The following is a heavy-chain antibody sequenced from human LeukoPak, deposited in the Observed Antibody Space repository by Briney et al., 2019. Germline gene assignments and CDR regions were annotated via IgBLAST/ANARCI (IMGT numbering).Heavy chain of an antibody. J-gene: IGHJ4*02. CDR3: ARDQNWEEAY. D-gene: IGHD7-27*01. CDR2: ISGSGGST. V-gene: IGHV3-23*01. Sequence: QSGGSLRLSCAASGFTFSSSDMSWFRQAPGKGLEWVSVISGSGGSTNYADSVKGRFTISRDNSKNTLNLQMHSVRVEDTALYYCARDQNWEEAYWGQGTLVTVSS. CDR1: GFTFSSSD.